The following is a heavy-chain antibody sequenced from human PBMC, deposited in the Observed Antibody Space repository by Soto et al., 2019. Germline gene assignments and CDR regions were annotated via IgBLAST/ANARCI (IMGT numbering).Heavy chain of an antibody. V-gene: IGHV4-30-4*01. CDR2: IYYSGST. D-gene: IGHD3-9*01. Sequence: SETLSLTCTVSGGSISSGDYYWSWIRQPPGKGLEWIGYIYYSGSTYYNPSLKSRVTISVDTSKNQFSLKLSSVTAADTAVYYCARGGNYDILTGYYKGELGYWGQGTLVTVSS. CDR3: ARGGNYDILTGYYKGELGY. CDR1: GGSISSGDYY. J-gene: IGHJ4*02.